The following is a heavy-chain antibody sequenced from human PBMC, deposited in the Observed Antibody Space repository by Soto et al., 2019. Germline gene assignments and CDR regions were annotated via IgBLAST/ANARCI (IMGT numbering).Heavy chain of an antibody. V-gene: IGHV3-15*07. D-gene: IGHD6-6*01. CDR3: TTGSSPVEYYYYGMDV. CDR2: IKSKTDGGTT. CDR1: GFTFSNAW. J-gene: IGHJ6*02. Sequence: PGGSLRLSCAASGFTFSNAWMNWVRQAPGKGLEWVGRIKSKTDGGTTDYAAPVKGRFTISRDDSKNTLYLQMNSLKTEDTAVYYCTTGSSPVEYYYYGMDVWGQGTTVTVSS.